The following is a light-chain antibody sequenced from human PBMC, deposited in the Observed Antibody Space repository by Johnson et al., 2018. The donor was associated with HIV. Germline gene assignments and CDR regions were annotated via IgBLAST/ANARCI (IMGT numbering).Light chain of an antibody. J-gene: IGLJ1*01. CDR3: GTWDSSLSVLYV. V-gene: IGLV1-51*02. CDR2: ENN. Sequence: QSVFTQPPSVSAAPGQKVTISCSGGTSNIGNNYVSWYQHLPGTAPKLLIYENNKRPSGIPDRFSGSKSGTSATLGITGLQTGDEADYYCGTWDSSLSVLYVFGTGTKVTVL. CDR1: TSNIGNNY.